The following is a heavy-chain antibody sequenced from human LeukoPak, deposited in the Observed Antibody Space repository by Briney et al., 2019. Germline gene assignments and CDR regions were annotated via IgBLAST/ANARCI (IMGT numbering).Heavy chain of an antibody. D-gene: IGHD6-19*01. CDR1: GFTFSTYS. Sequence: GGSLRLSFAASGFTFSTYSMNWVRQAPGKGLEWVSYISSSSTIYYADSVKGRFTISRDNAKNSLYLQMNSLRAEDTAVYYCARRGVLAGTVDYWGQGTLVTVSS. CDR2: ISSSSTI. CDR3: ARRGVLAGTVDY. J-gene: IGHJ4*02. V-gene: IGHV3-48*01.